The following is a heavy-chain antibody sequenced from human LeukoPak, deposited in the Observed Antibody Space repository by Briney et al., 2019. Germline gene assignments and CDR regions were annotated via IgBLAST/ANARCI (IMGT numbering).Heavy chain of an antibody. V-gene: IGHV1-18*01. CDR1: GYTFTSYG. CDR2: ISAYNGNT. CDR3: AGTRGRYYYDSSGYGYDAFDI. D-gene: IGHD3-22*01. Sequence: ASVKVSCKASGYTFTSYGISWVRQAPGQGLEWMGWISAYNGNTNYAQKLQGRVTMTTDTSTSTAYMELRSLRSDDTAVYYCAGTRGRYYYDSSGYGYDAFDIWGQGTMVTVSS. J-gene: IGHJ3*02.